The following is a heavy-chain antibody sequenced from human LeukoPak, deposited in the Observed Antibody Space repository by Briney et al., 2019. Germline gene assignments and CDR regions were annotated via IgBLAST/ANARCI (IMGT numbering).Heavy chain of an antibody. V-gene: IGHV3-20*04. J-gene: IGHJ3*01. CDR3: ARGRTYLRAFVL. CDR1: GFSFENYD. Sequence: GGSLRLSCNASGFSFENYDMTWIRQVPEKGLEGVFGVNWNGDTTGYADSVKGRFTISRDNVQNSLFLQMNGLRDNDTAFYYCARGRTYLRAFVLWGHGTTVTVSS. CDR2: VNWNGDTT. D-gene: IGHD3-16*02.